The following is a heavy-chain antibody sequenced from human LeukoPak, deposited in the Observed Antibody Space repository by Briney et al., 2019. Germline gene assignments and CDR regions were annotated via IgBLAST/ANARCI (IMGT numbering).Heavy chain of an antibody. D-gene: IGHD2-21*02. J-gene: IGHJ3*02. Sequence: GESLKISCKASGYYFPTFWIGWVRQMPGKGLEWMGIIYPGDSDTRYSPSFLGQVTISADKSISTAYLQWSSLKASDTAMYYCARQMYCGGDCYSPDAFDIWGQGTMVTVSS. CDR1: GYYFPTFW. V-gene: IGHV5-51*01. CDR3: ARQMYCGGDCYSPDAFDI. CDR2: IYPGDSDT.